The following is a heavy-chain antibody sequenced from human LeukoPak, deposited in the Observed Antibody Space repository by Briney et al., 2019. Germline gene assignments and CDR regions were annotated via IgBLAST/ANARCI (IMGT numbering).Heavy chain of an antibody. CDR1: EFSFNTYA. D-gene: IGHD2-15*01. J-gene: IGHJ3*02. CDR3: AREAWYAFDI. CDR2: ISGNGGTT. V-gene: IGHV3-23*01. Sequence: PGGSLRLSCAASEFSFNTYAMTWVRQAPAKGLEWVSVISGNGGTTNYADSVKGRFTISRDNSKNTLYLQMSSLRAEDTALYYCAREAWYAFDIWGQGTMVTVSS.